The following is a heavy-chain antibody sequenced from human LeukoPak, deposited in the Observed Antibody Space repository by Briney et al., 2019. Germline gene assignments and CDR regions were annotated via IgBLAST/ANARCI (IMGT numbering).Heavy chain of an antibody. J-gene: IGHJ4*02. CDR2: IYNSGTT. CDR3: ARAVPLGGYLDY. D-gene: IGHD3-16*01. V-gene: IGHV3-53*01. Sequence: PGGSLRLSCTVSGFTVSSNYMNWVRPAPGKGLDWVSVIYNSGTTSYADSVKGRFTISRDNSKNTLYLQMNSLRAEDTAVYYCARAVPLGGYLDYWGQGTLVTVSS. CDR1: GFTVSSNY.